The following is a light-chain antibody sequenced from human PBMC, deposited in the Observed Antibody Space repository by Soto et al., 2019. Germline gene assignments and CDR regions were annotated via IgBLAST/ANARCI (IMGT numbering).Light chain of an antibody. CDR1: SSDVGAYDY. CDR2: EVN. V-gene: IGLV2-8*01. CDR3: QSYDSSFNGLI. Sequence: QSALTQPPSASGSPGQSVTISCTGTSSDVGAYDYVCWYQQHPGKAPKLMIYEVNKRPSGVPDRFSGSKSGNTASLTVSGLQAGDEADFYCQSYDSSFNGLIFGVGTKLTV. J-gene: IGLJ2*01.